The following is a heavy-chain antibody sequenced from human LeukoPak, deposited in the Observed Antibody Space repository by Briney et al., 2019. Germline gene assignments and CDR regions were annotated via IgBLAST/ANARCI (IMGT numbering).Heavy chain of an antibody. D-gene: IGHD2-15*01. Sequence: SETLSLTCAVYGGSFSGYYWSWIRQPPGKGLEWIGEINHSGSTNYNPSLKSRVTISVDTSKNQFSLKLSSVTAADTAVYYCARRTDGGNLDYWGQGTLVTVSS. CDR1: GGSFSGYY. V-gene: IGHV4-34*01. J-gene: IGHJ4*02. CDR2: INHSGST. CDR3: ARRTDGGNLDY.